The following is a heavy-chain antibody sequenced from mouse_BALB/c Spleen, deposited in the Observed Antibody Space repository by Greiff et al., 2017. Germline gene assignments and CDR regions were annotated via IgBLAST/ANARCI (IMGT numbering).Heavy chain of an antibody. CDR3: ATSYGNYEGYAMDY. CDR2: IWGGGST. V-gene: IGHV2-6-4*01. D-gene: IGHD2-10*01. Sequence: VKLVESGGGLVKPGGSLKLSCAASGFAFSSYDMSWVRQPPGKDLEWLGMIWGGGSTDYNSALKSRLSISKDNSKSQVFLKMNSLQTDDTAMYYCATSYGNYEGYAMDYWGQGTSVTVSS. J-gene: IGHJ4*01. CDR1: GFAFSSYD.